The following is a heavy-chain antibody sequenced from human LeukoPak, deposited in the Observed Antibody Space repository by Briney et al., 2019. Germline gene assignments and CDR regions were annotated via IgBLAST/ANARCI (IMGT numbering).Heavy chain of an antibody. J-gene: IGHJ5*02. CDR2: IYYSGST. CDR3: ARTEYLSGWFDP. V-gene: IGHV4-59*01. D-gene: IGHD2/OR15-2a*01. Sequence: SETLSLTCTVSGGSISSYYLSWIRQPPGKGLEWIGYIYYSGSTNYNPSLKSRVTISVDTSKNQFSLKLSSVTAADTAVYYCARTEYLSGWFDPWGQGTLVTVSS. CDR1: GGSISSYY.